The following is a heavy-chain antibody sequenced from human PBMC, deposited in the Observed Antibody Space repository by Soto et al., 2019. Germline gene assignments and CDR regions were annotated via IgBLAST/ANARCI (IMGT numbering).Heavy chain of an antibody. CDR2: INPSGDGT. D-gene: IGHD4-17*01. J-gene: IGHJ6*02. V-gene: IGHV1-46*02. Sequence: ASVKVSCKAFGYNFNAFYMHWVRQAPGQGLEWMGVINPSGDGTSYAQKFQGRVTMTRDTSTSTVYIELSRLRSEDTAVYYCARVALGYDYADVWGQGTTVTVS. CDR3: ARVALGYDYADV. CDR1: GYNFNAFY.